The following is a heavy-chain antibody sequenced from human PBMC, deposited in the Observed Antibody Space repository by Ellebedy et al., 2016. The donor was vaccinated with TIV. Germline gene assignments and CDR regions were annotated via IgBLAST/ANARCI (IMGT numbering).Heavy chain of an antibody. CDR2: IYSGGST. V-gene: IGHV3-53*01. D-gene: IGHD5-18*01. Sequence: GESLKISCAASGFTVSSNYMSWVRQAPGKGLEWVSIIYSGGSTFYADSVKGRFTTSRDDAKNSLSLHMNSLRAEDPAVYYCARTRGYNYGYSDYWGQGTLVTVSS. CDR1: GFTVSSNY. J-gene: IGHJ4*02. CDR3: ARTRGYNYGYSDY.